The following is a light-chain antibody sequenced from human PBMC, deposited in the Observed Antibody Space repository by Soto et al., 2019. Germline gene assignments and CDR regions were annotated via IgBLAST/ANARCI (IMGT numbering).Light chain of an antibody. CDR1: SSDVGSYNY. J-gene: IGLJ1*01. V-gene: IGLV2-14*01. CDR2: AVS. Sequence: QSALAQPTSVSGSPGQSITISCTGTSSDVGSYNYVSWYQQHPGKAPNLIIYAVSHRPSGVSNRFSASKSGNTASLAISGLQADDEADYYCSSYTSSNTCVVGTGTKVTV. CDR3: SSYTSSNTCV.